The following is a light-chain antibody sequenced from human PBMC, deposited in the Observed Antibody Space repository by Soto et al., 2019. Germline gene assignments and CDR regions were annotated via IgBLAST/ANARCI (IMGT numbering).Light chain of an antibody. CDR3: QQYDSSPRT. Sequence: EIVLTESPGTLSLSPGERATLSCRASQSIRSSHLAWYQQKPGQAPRVLIYATSSRATGIPDRFSGSGSGTDFTLTISRLEPEDFAVYYCQQYDSSPRTFGQGTKVDIK. J-gene: IGKJ1*01. CDR1: QSIRSSH. V-gene: IGKV3-20*01. CDR2: ATS.